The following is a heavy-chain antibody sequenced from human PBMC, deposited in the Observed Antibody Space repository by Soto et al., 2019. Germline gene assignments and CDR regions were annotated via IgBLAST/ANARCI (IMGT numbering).Heavy chain of an antibody. J-gene: IGHJ4*02. V-gene: IGHV3-23*01. Sequence: EVQLLESGGGLVQPGGSLRLSCAASGFTFSTSAMTWVRQAPGQGLEWVSTTGLNGRTTYYADSVKGRFTVSRDNSKNTLDLQMSSLRAEDTAVYYCATVHGTSRSFDSWGQGTLVTVSS. CDR1: GFTFSTSA. CDR2: TGLNGRTT. CDR3: ATVHGTSRSFDS.